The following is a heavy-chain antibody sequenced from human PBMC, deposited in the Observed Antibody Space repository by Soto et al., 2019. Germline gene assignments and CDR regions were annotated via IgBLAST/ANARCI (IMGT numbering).Heavy chain of an antibody. Sequence: ASVKVSCKVSGYTLTELSMHWVRQAPGKGLEWMGGFDPEDGETIYAQKFQGRVTMTEDTSTDTAYMELSSLRSEDTAVYYCATDTSDYIWGSYRLLFDYWGQGTLVTVSS. V-gene: IGHV1-24*01. CDR1: GYTLTELS. CDR3: ATDTSDYIWGSYRLLFDY. CDR2: FDPEDGET. J-gene: IGHJ4*02. D-gene: IGHD3-16*02.